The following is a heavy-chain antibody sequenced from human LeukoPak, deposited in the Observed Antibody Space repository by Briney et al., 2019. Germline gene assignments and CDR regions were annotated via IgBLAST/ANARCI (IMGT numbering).Heavy chain of an antibody. CDR2: INHSGST. D-gene: IGHD3-22*01. Sequence: SETLSLTCAVYGGSFSGYYWSWIRQPPGKGLEWIGEINHSGSTNYNPSLKSRVTISVDTSKNQFSLKLSSVTAADTAVYYCARRSSGYYSTLFDYWGQGTLVTVSS. V-gene: IGHV4-34*01. CDR1: GGSFSGYY. CDR3: ARRSSGYYSTLFDY. J-gene: IGHJ4*02.